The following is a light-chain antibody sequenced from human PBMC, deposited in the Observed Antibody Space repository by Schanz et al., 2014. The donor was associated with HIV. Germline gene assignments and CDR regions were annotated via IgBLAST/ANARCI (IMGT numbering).Light chain of an antibody. V-gene: IGLV2-14*01. CDR2: EVT. CDR1: SSDVGVYNY. CDR3: SSYTTSSTLV. Sequence: QSALTQPASVSGSPGQSITISCTGTSSDVGVYNYVSWYQQHPGKAPKLMIYEVTKRPSGVPDRFSGSKSGNTASLTISGLQAEDEADYYCSSYTTSSTLVFGGGTKLTVL. J-gene: IGLJ2*01.